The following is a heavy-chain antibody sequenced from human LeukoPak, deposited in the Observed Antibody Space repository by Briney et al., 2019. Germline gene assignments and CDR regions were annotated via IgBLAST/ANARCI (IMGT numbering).Heavy chain of an antibody. Sequence: ASVKVSCKASGYTFTGYYMHWVRQAPGQGLEWMGWINPNSGGTNYAQKFQGRVTMTRDMSISTAYMELSRLRSDDTAVYYCARGYGGNSHEAFDIWGQGTMVTVSS. CDR1: GYTFTGYY. CDR3: ARGYGGNSHEAFDI. J-gene: IGHJ3*02. CDR2: INPNSGGT. D-gene: IGHD4-23*01. V-gene: IGHV1-2*02.